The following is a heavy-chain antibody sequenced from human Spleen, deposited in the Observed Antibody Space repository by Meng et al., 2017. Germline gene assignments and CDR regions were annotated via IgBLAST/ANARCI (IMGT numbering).Heavy chain of an antibody. CDR2: ISSSSTI. CDR3: ATKFAGGSWFSYYYGMDV. Sequence: GGSLRLSCAASGFTFSDYYMNWVRQAPGKGLEWVSSISSSSTIYYADSVKGRFTISRDNAKNSLYLQMNSLRAEDTAVYYCATKFAGGSWFSYYYGMDVWGQGTTVTVSS. CDR1: GFTFSDYY. J-gene: IGHJ6*02. D-gene: IGHD6-13*01. V-gene: IGHV3-69-1*02.